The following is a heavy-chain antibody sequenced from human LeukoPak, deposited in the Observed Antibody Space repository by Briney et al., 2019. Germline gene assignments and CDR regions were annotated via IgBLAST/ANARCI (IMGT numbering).Heavy chain of an antibody. CDR2: IKTKTDGGTI. CDR3: TTSYYDSSGFRA. CDR1: GFTFSNPW. D-gene: IGHD3-22*01. V-gene: IGHV3-15*01. J-gene: IGHJ4*02. Sequence: PGGSLRLSCAASGFTFSNPWMSWVRQAPGKGLEWVGRIKTKTDGGTIDYAAPVKGRSTISRDDSKNMVYLLMNSLKTEDTAVYYCTTSYYDSSGFRAWGQGTLVTVSS.